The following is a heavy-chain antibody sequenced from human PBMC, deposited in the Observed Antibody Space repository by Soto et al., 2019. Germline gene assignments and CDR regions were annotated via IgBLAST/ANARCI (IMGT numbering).Heavy chain of an antibody. V-gene: IGHV3-11*01. CDR3: ARRSTMVTYFDY. Sequence: QVQLVESGGGLVKPGGSLRLSCAASGFTFSDYFMSWIRQVPGKGLEWLSYISGSGGTVYYADSVKGRFTISRDNAKNSLYLDVSSLRAEDTAVYYCARRSTMVTYFDYWGQGSVVTVPS. D-gene: IGHD3-10*01. CDR1: GFTFSDYF. J-gene: IGHJ4*02. CDR2: ISGSGGTV.